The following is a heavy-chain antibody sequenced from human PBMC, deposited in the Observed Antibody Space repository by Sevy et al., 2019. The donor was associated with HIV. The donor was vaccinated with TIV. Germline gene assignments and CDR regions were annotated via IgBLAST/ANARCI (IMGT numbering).Heavy chain of an antibody. Sequence: GGSLRLSCAASGFTFSSYDMHWVRQAPGKGLEWVADIWYDGSNKYYADSVKGRFTISRDNSKNTLYLQMNSLRAEDTAVYYCARGPANYYDSSGYYGHFDYWGQGTLVTVSS. J-gene: IGHJ4*02. D-gene: IGHD3-22*01. CDR3: ARGPANYYDSSGYYGHFDY. CDR1: GFTFSSYD. CDR2: IWYDGSNK. V-gene: IGHV3-33*01.